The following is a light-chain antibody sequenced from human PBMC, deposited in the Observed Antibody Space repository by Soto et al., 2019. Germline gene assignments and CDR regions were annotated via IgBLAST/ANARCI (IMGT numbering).Light chain of an antibody. J-gene: IGKJ3*01. CDR2: DAS. V-gene: IGKV3-11*01. Sequence: EIVLTQSPATLSLSPGERATLSCRASQSVSTYLAWYQQKPGQAPRLLIYDASHRATGIPARFSGSGSGTDFTLTISSLEPEDFAVYYCQQRSSWLPGTTFGPGTKVDVK. CDR3: QQRSSWLPGTT. CDR1: QSVSTY.